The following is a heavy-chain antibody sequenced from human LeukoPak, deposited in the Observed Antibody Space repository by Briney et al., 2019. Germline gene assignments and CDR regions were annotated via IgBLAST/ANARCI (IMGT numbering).Heavy chain of an antibody. Sequence: PSGTLSLTCAVSGGSISSSNWYCGVRHPPGKGLVGVWEIYHSGSTNYNTSLEGRVNRSFDTTKNQFTLELSSVTAADTAEYYCASSSLGIQLWLGYWGQGTMVTVSS. V-gene: IGHV4-4*02. CDR3: ASSSLGIQLWLGY. CDR2: IYHSGST. J-gene: IGHJ4*02. D-gene: IGHD5-18*01. CDR1: GGSISSSNW.